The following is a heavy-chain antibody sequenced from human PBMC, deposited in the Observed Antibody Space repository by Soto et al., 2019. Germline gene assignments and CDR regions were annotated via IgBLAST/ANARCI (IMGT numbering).Heavy chain of an antibody. Sequence: SVKVSFKACGGTFINSAITWLRQAPGQGLQWMGGIIPVLNKAHYAQTFQDRVTITADESTDTAYMELRDLRSEDTALYYCARGRFLAGTLGYFDSWGQGTLVTVSS. J-gene: IGHJ4*02. CDR3: ARGRFLAGTLGYFDS. D-gene: IGHD3-3*01. CDR1: GGTFINSA. V-gene: IGHV1-69*10. CDR2: IIPVLNKA.